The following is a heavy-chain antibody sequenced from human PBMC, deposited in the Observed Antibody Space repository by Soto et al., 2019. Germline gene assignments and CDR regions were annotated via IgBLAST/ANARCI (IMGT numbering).Heavy chain of an antibody. D-gene: IGHD3-10*01. J-gene: IGHJ5*02. Sequence: SETLSLTCTVSGGSISPYYWSWIRQPPGKGLEWIGNIHYSGSTDYNPYYPSLNSRVTISLDTSTNQFSLQLTSVTAADTAVYYCARDGITMVRGVIIRRHIWFDPWGQGTLVTVSS. CDR1: GGSISPYY. CDR3: ARDGITMVRGVIIRRHIWFDP. CDR2: IHYSGST. V-gene: IGHV4-59*01.